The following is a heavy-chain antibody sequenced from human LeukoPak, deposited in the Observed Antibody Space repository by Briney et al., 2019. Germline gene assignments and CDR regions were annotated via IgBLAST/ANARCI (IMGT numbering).Heavy chain of an antibody. CDR3: TRGTTYYDFWSGYYTVLDGMDV. V-gene: IGHV3-49*03. D-gene: IGHD3-3*01. CDR1: GFTFGDYT. J-gene: IGHJ6*02. CDR2: IRSKAYGGTT. Sequence: GSLRLSCITSGFTFGDYTMSWFRQAPGKGLEWVGFIRSKAYGGTTEYAASVKGRFTISRDDSKSIAYLQMNSLKTEDTAVYYCTRGTTYYDFWSGYYTVLDGMDVWGQGTTVTVSS.